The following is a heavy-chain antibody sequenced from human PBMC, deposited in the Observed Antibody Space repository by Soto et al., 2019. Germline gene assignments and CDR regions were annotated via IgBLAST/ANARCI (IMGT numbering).Heavy chain of an antibody. Sequence: SETLSLTCTVSGGSISSYYWSWIRQPPGKGLEWIGYIYYSGSTNYNPSLKSRVTISVDTSKNQFSLKLSSVTAADTAVYYCTGGDSGYGQTWFDPWGQGTLVNVS. J-gene: IGHJ5*02. CDR3: TGGDSGYGQTWFDP. V-gene: IGHV4-59*08. D-gene: IGHD5-12*01. CDR2: IYYSGST. CDR1: GGSISSYY.